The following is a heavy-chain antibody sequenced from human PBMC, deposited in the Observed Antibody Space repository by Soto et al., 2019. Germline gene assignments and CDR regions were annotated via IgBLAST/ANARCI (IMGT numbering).Heavy chain of an antibody. V-gene: IGHV4-39*01. D-gene: IGHD6-19*01. J-gene: IGHJ4*02. CDR2: IYYSGST. CDR3: ASPFSIAVAGTRIGVVDY. Sequence: KASETLSLTCTVSGDSISSSSYYWGWIRQPPGKGLEWIGSIYYSGSTYYNPSLKSRVTISVDTSKNQFSLKLSSVTAADTAVYYCASPFSIAVAGTRIGVVDYWGQGTLVTVSS. CDR1: GDSISSSSYY.